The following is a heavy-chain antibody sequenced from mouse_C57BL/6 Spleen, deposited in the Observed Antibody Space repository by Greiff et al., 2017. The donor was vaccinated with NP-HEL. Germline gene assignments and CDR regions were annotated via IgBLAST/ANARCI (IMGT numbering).Heavy chain of an antibody. CDR2: IDPEDGDT. CDR1: GFNIKDYY. J-gene: IGHJ2*01. D-gene: IGHD2-1*01. Sequence: VQLQQSGAELVRPGASVKLSCTASGFNIKDYYMHWVKQRPEQGLEWIGRIDPEDGDTEYAPKFQGKATMTADTSSNTAYLQLSSLTSEDTAVYYCTPIYYGNWDYFDYWGQGTTLTVSS. CDR3: TPIYYGNWDYFDY. V-gene: IGHV14-1*01.